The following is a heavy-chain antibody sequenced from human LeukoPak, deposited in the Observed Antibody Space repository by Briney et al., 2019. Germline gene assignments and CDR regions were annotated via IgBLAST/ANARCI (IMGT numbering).Heavy chain of an antibody. CDR1: GGSFSGYY. D-gene: IGHD4-17*01. J-gene: IGHJ6*04. CDR3: ARGRTADYGDYSMDV. Sequence: SETLSLTCAVYGGSFSGYYWSWIRQPPGKGLEWIGEINHSGSTNYNPSLKSRVTISVDTSKNQFSLKLSSVTAADTAVYYCARGRTADYGDYSMDVWGKGTTVTVSS. V-gene: IGHV4-34*01. CDR2: INHSGST.